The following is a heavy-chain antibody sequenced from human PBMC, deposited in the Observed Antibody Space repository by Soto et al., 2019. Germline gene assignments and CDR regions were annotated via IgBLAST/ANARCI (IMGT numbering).Heavy chain of an antibody. CDR3: ARDPLTYYMDV. CDR2: INSDGIST. Sequence: EVQLVESGGGLVQPGGSLRLSCAASGFSIRSYWMHWVRQAPGKGLVWVSRINSDGISTSYADSVKGRFTISRDNAKNPLYLQMTSLRAEDTAVYYCARDPLTYYMDVWGKGTRSPSP. V-gene: IGHV3-74*01. D-gene: IGHD3-9*01. CDR1: GFSIRSYW. J-gene: IGHJ6*03.